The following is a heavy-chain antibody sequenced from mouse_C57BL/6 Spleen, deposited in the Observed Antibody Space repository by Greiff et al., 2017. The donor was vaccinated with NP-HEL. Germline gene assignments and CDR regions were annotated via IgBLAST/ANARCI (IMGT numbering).Heavy chain of an antibody. Sequence: EVKLMESGAELVRPGASVKLSCTASGFNIKDYYMHWVKQRPEQGLEWIGRIDPEDGDTEYAPKFQGKATMTADTSSNTAYLQLSSLTSEDTAVYYCTRNYADYAMDYWGQGTSVTVSS. CDR1: GFNIKDYY. J-gene: IGHJ4*01. V-gene: IGHV14-1*01. D-gene: IGHD2-1*01. CDR2: IDPEDGDT. CDR3: TRNYADYAMDY.